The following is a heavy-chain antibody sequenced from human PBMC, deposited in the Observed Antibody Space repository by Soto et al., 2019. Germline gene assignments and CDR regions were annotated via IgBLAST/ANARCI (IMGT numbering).Heavy chain of an antibody. CDR3: ARDGDATGAFDI. CDR1: AYTVTSYG. CDR2: ISAYNGNT. Sequence: ASVQVSCKASAYTVTSYGIGWVRQAPGQGLEWMGWISAYNGNTNYAQKLQGRVTMTTDTSTSTAYMELRSLRSDDTAVYYCARDGDATGAFDIWGQGTMVTVSS. J-gene: IGHJ3*02. V-gene: IGHV1-18*01.